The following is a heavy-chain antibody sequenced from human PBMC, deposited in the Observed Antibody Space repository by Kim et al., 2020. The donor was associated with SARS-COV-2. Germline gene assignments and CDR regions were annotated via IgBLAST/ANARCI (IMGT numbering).Heavy chain of an antibody. CDR1: GYSFTSYW. V-gene: IGHV5-51*01. CDR2: IYPGDSDT. Sequence: GESLKISCKGSGYSFTSYWIGWVRQMPGKGLEWMGIIYPGDSDTRYSPSFQGQVTISADKSISTAYLQWSSLKASDTAMYYCARHDKYDLAFGLGGPKLIAAQDYWSQGTLVTVSS. CDR3: ARHDKYDLAFGLGGPKLIAAQDY. J-gene: IGHJ4*02. D-gene: IGHD6-13*01.